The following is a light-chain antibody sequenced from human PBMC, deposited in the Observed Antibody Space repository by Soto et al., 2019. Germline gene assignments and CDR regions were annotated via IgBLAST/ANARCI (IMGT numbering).Light chain of an antibody. J-gene: IGLJ1*01. CDR3: SSYTSTYV. CDR2: EVS. Sequence: QSVLTQPASVSGSPGQSITISCTGTSSDVGAYNYVSWYQQHPGKAPKLMIYEVSNRPSGVSHRFSGSKSDNTASLTISGLQTDDEADYYCSSYTSTYVFGTGTKVTV. V-gene: IGLV2-14*01. CDR1: SSDVGAYNY.